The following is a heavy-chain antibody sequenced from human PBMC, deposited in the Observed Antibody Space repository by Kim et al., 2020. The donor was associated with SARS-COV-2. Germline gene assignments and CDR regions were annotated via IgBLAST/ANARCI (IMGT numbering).Heavy chain of an antibody. Sequence: GGSLRLSCEASGFIFSTHWIHWVRQAPGKGLVWVSSIGNDGSRTDYADSVKGRFTISRDNAKNTLSLQMNSLRDEDTAMYYCVNDRFDSLGQGDLVTVTS. V-gene: IGHV3-74*01. CDR3: VNDRFDS. CDR2: IGNDGSRT. CDR1: GFIFSTHW. J-gene: IGHJ5*01.